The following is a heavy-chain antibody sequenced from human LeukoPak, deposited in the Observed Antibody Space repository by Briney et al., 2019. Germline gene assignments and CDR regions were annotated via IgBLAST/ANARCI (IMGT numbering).Heavy chain of an antibody. CDR1: GFTFDDYA. CDR2: ISWDGGSI. V-gene: IGHV3-43D*04. J-gene: IGHJ5*02. Sequence: GGSLRLSCAASGFTFDDYAMHWVRQAPGKGLEWVSLISWDGGSIYYADSEKGRFAISRDNSKNSLYLQMSSLRAEDTALYYCSKDNAPYGSGAFDPWGQGTLVTVSS. D-gene: IGHD3-10*01. CDR3: SKDNAPYGSGAFDP.